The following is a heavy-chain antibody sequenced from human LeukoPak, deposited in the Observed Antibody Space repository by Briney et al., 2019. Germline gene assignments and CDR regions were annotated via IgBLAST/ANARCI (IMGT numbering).Heavy chain of an antibody. CDR3: ARHFQMTTVTTPRYYYYGMDV. J-gene: IGHJ6*02. V-gene: IGHV5-51*01. CDR2: IYPGDSDT. CDR1: GYSFTSYW. Sequence: GESLKISCKGSGYSFTSYWIGWVRQMPGKGLEWMGIIYPGDSDTRYSPPFQGQVTISADKSISTAYLQWSSLKASDTAMYYCARHFQMTTVTTPRYYYYGMDVWGQGTTVTVSS. D-gene: IGHD4-11*01.